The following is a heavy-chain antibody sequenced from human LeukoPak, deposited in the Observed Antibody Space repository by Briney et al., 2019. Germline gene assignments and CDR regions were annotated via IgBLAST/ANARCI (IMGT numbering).Heavy chain of an antibody. CDR3: AKDDASSGLFDY. D-gene: IGHD6-19*01. CDR2: ISYDGSNK. V-gene: IGHV3-30*18. Sequence: GRSLRLSCAASGFTFSSYGMHWVRQAPGKGLEWVAVISYDGSNKYYADSVKGRFTISRDNSKSTLYLQMSSLRAEDTAVYYCAKDDASSGLFDYWGQGTLVTVSS. CDR1: GFTFSSYG. J-gene: IGHJ4*02.